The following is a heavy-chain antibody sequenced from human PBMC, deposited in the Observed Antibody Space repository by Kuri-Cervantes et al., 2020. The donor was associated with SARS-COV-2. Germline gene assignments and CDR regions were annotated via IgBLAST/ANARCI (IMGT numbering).Heavy chain of an antibody. CDR2: INPNSGGT. J-gene: IGHJ4*02. CDR3: AREAGTGVATNLPIDY. D-gene: IGHD5-12*01. CDR1: GYTFTGYY. Sequence: ASVKVSCKASGYTFTGYYMHWVRQAPGQGLEWMGWINPNSGGTNYAQKFQGRVTMTRDTSISTAYMELSRLRSDDTAAYYCAREAGTGVATNLPIDYWGQGTLVTVSS. V-gene: IGHV1-2*02.